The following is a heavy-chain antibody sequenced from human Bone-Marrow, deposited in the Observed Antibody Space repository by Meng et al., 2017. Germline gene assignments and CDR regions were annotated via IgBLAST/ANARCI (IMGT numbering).Heavy chain of an antibody. CDR3: ARWAPSSRTFDY. J-gene: IGHJ4*02. V-gene: IGHV4-34*01. Sequence: QVQLQQWGAGLLKPSATLSLTCAVYGGSFSGYYWGWIRQPPGKGLEWIGEINHSGSTNYNPSLKSRVTISVDTSKNQFSLKLSPVTAADTAVYYCARWAPSSRTFDYWGQGTLVTVSS. CDR2: INHSGST. D-gene: IGHD6-13*01. CDR1: GGSFSGYY.